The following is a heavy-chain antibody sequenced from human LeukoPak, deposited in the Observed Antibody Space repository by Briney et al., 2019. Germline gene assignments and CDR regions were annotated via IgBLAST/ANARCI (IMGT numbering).Heavy chain of an antibody. D-gene: IGHD6-19*01. CDR3: AREGSSSGFFDY. J-gene: IGHJ4*02. V-gene: IGHV3-43*01. CDR1: GFTFDDYT. CDR2: ISWNGGST. Sequence: TGGSLRFSCAASGFTFDDYTFHWVRQAPGKGLEWVSLISWNGGSTFYGDSVRGRFTISRDNSKNSLYLQMNSMRTEDTALYFCAREGSSSGFFDYWGQGTLVTVSS.